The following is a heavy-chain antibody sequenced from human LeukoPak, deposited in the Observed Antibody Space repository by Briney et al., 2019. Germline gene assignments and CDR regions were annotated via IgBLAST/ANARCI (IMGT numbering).Heavy chain of an antibody. CDR2: IKHDGSEK. CDR1: GFTFSMYW. Sequence: GGSLRLSCAASGFTFSMYWRSWVRQAPGKGLEWVANIKHDGSEKFYVDSVKGRFIISRDNAKNSLFLQLNSLRDEDTAVYYSARITRIEAAADYWGQGTLVTVSS. CDR3: ARITRIEAAADY. D-gene: IGHD6-25*01. V-gene: IGHV3-7*04. J-gene: IGHJ4*02.